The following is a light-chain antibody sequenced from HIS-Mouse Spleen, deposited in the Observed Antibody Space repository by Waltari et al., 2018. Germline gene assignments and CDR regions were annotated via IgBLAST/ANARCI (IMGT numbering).Light chain of an antibody. Sequence: NFMLTQPHSVSESPGKTVTISCTRSSGSIASHYGQCYQQRPGSAPPPVIYEDNQRPPGVPDRFSGSIDSSSNSASLTISGLKTEDEADYYCQSYDSSNLVFGGGTKLTVL. CDR2: EDN. CDR1: SGSIASHY. CDR3: QSYDSSNLV. V-gene: IGLV6-57*04. J-gene: IGLJ3*02.